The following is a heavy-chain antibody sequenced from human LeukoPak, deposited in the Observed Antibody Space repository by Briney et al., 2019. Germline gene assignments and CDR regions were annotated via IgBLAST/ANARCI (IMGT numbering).Heavy chain of an antibody. D-gene: IGHD4-17*01. J-gene: IGHJ5*02. Sequence: MTSETLSLTCTVSGGSISSSSYYWGWIRQPPGKGLEWIGSIYYSGSTYYNPSLKSRVTISVDTSKNQFSLKLTSVTAADTAVYYCARGVTTTTSYNWFDPWDQGTLVTVSS. V-gene: IGHV4-39*07. CDR2: IYYSGST. CDR3: ARGVTTTTSYNWFDP. CDR1: GGSISSSSYY.